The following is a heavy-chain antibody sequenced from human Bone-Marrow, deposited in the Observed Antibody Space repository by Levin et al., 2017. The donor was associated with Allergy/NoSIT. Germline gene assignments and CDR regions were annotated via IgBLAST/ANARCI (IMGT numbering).Heavy chain of an antibody. D-gene: IGHD2-2*02. V-gene: IGHV4-30-2*01. CDR2: IYHSGST. CDR3: ARGGNWEVPAAISWFDP. Sequence: SETLSLTCAVSGGSISSGGYSWSWIRQPPGKGLEWIGYIYHSGSTYYNPSLKSRVTISVDRSKNQFSLKLSSVTAADTAVYYCARGGNWEVPAAISWFDPWGQGTLVTVSS. J-gene: IGHJ5*02. CDR1: GGSISSGGYS.